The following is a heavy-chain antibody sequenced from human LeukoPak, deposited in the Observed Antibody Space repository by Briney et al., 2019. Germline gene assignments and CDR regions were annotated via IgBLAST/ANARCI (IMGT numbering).Heavy chain of an antibody. J-gene: IGHJ1*01. V-gene: IGHV4-34*01. Sequence: SETLSLTCAVYGGSFSGYYWSWIRQPPGKGLEWIGGINHSGSTNYNPSLKSRVTISVDTSKNQFSLKLSSVTAADTAVYYCARPYCSGGSCYSGLQHWGQGTLVTVSS. CDR3: ARPYCSGGSCYSGLQH. CDR2: INHSGST. CDR1: GGSFSGYY. D-gene: IGHD2-15*01.